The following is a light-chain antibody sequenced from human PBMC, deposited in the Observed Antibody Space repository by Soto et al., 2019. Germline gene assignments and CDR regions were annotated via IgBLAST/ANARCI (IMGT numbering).Light chain of an antibody. CDR2: DVS. Sequence: QSALTQPASVSGSPGQSITISCTGTSSDVGGYNYVSWYQQHPGKAPKLIIYDVSYRPSGVSNRFSGSKSGNTASLTISGLQAEDEADYYCSSYTSSSTPVYGGGTKLTVL. V-gene: IGLV2-14*03. CDR1: SSDVGGYNY. J-gene: IGLJ2*01. CDR3: SSYTSSSTPV.